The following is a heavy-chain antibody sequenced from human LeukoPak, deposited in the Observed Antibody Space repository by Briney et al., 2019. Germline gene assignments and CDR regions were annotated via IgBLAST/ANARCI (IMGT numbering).Heavy chain of an antibody. V-gene: IGHV3-21*01. Sequence: GGSLRLSCAASGFTFSSYSMNWVRQAPGKGLEWVSSISSSSYIYYADSVKGRFTISRDNAKNSLYLQMNSLRAEDTAVYYCARDVLLWFGEPHLGYFDYWGQGTLVTVSS. D-gene: IGHD3-10*01. J-gene: IGHJ4*02. CDR2: ISSSSYI. CDR3: ARDVLLWFGEPHLGYFDY. CDR1: GFTFSSYS.